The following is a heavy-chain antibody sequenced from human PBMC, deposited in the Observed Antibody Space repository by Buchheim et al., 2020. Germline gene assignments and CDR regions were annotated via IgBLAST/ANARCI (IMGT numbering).Heavy chain of an antibody. CDR2: IYYSGST. CDR3: AKDPRGNKPIDY. J-gene: IGHJ4*02. V-gene: IGHV4-59*12. Sequence: QVQLQESGPGLVKPSETLSLTCTVSGGSISSYYWSWIRQPPGKGLEWIGYIYYSGSTNYNPSLKSRVTISVDTSKNQFSLKLSSVTAADTAVYYCAKDPRGNKPIDYWGQGTL. CDR1: GGSISSYY. D-gene: IGHD1/OR15-1a*01.